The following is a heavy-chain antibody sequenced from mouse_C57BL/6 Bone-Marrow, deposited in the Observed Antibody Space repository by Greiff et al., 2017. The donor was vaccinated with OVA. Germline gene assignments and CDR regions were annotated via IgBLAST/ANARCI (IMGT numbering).Heavy chain of an antibody. D-gene: IGHD2-3*01. V-gene: IGHV1-81*01. CDR1: GYTFTSYG. J-gene: IGHJ3*01. Sequence: QVQLQQSGAELARPGASVKLSCKASGYTFTSYGISWVKQRTGQGLEWIGEIYPRSGNTYYNEKFKGKATLTADKSSSTAYMELRSLTSEDSAVYVCARFDGYYGGFAYWGQGTLVTVSA. CDR3: ARFDGYYGGFAY. CDR2: IYPRSGNT.